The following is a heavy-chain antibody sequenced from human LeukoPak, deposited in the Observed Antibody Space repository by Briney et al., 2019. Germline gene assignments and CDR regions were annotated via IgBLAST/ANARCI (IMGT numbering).Heavy chain of an antibody. CDR1: GFTFSSYA. V-gene: IGHV3-30-3*01. CDR2: ISYDGSNK. CDR3: ARVEMGY. D-gene: IGHD1-26*01. Sequence: PGGSLRLSCAASGFTFSSYAMHWVRQAPGKGLEWVAVISYDGSNKYYADSVKSRFTISRDNSKNTLYLQMNSLRAEDTAVYYCARVEMGYWGQGTLVTVSS. J-gene: IGHJ4*02.